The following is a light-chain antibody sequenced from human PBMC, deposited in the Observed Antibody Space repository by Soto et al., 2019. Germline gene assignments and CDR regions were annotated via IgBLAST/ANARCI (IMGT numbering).Light chain of an antibody. V-gene: IGKV1-9*01. J-gene: IGKJ5*01. CDR1: QNIRNY. CDR3: QQADTFPIT. Sequence: DIQMTQSPSSLSASVCDGGAIPCRASQNIRNYLAWYQQKPGRAPKLLIYIASTLQSGVPSRFSGSGFGTDFTLTISSLQPEDSAIYYCQQADTFPITFGQGTRLEIK. CDR2: IAS.